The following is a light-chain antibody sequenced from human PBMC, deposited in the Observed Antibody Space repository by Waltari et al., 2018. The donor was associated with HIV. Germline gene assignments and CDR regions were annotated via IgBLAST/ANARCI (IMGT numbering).Light chain of an antibody. Sequence: QPVLTQPPSLSAHSGQKATISCSGSGSTIANNYVAWYQQFPRAAPKLLIYDNNERPSAKPDRVSGSKACTSATLGITAVQAGDEADYYCATWDSSLNAWVFGGGTRLAVL. V-gene: IGLV1-51*01. CDR2: DNN. J-gene: IGLJ3*02. CDR3: ATWDSSLNAWV. CDR1: GSTIANNY.